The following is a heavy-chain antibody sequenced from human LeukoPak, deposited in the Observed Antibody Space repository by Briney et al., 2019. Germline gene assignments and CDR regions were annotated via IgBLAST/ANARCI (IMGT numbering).Heavy chain of an antibody. CDR2: IYYSGST. V-gene: IGHV4-39*07. Sequence: PSETLSLTCTVSGGSISSSSYYWGWLRQPPGKGREWVGSIYYSGSTYYNPSLNSRVTISVDTSKDQCSLKLSSVSGADTAVYYCARVGLLIWGQGTMVTASS. CDR3: ARVGLLI. D-gene: IGHD3-10*01. CDR1: GGSISSSSYY. J-gene: IGHJ3*02.